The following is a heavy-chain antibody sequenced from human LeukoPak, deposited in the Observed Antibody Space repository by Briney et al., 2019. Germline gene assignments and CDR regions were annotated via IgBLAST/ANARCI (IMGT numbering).Heavy chain of an antibody. D-gene: IGHD4-23*01. V-gene: IGHV3-33*08. CDR2: VWYDGSKE. CDR1: GFSFNSCA. J-gene: IGHJ4*02. Sequence: PGGSLRLSCAASGFSFNSCAMSWVRQAPGKGLEWVAVVWYDGSKEYYADSVKGRFTISRDNSKNTQHLQMNNLRVDDTAVYYCAGDYGGTFWYWGQGTLVTVSS. CDR3: AGDYGGTFWY.